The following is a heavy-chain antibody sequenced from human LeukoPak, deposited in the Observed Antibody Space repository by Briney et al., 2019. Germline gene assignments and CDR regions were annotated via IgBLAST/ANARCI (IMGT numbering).Heavy chain of an antibody. D-gene: IGHD6-19*01. CDR1: GFNSSSYA. J-gene: IGHJ4*02. V-gene: IGHV3-23*01. CDR2: ISGSGDNT. Sequence: GSLQLSCAASGFNSSSYAMSWVRLAPGKGLEWVSSISGSGDNTYYAESVKGRFTISRDNSKNTLFLQMNSLRAEDTAVFYCAKRSGYTTGWFFDFWGQGTLVTVSS. CDR3: AKRSGYTTGWFFDF.